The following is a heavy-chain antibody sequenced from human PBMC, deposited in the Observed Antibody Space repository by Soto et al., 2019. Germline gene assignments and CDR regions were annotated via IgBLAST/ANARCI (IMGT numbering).Heavy chain of an antibody. D-gene: IGHD2-2*01. V-gene: IGHV1-2*02. CDR1: GYTFTGYF. Sequence: QVQLIQSGAEVKKPGASVKVSCKASGYTFTGYFFHWVRQAPGQGPQWMGWLNSNTGGTNYAQKCQDRVTVTRDTSVSTGYIELTRLTSDDTAVSFCATTRLPDRGGPSTNDPFDVCGQGTMVTVSS. CDR3: ATTRLPDRGGPSTNDPFDV. CDR2: LNSNTGGT. J-gene: IGHJ3*01.